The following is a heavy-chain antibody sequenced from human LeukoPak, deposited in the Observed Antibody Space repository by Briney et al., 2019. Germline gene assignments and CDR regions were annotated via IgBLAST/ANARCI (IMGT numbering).Heavy chain of an antibody. Sequence: ASVKVSCKASGGTFSSYAISWVRQAPGQGLEWMGWINPNSGGTNYAQKFQGRVTMTRDTSISTVYMELGRLRSDDTAVYYCARGRGNWFDPWGQGTLVTVSS. V-gene: IGHV1-2*02. J-gene: IGHJ5*02. CDR3: ARGRGNWFDP. CDR2: INPNSGGT. CDR1: GGTFSSYA.